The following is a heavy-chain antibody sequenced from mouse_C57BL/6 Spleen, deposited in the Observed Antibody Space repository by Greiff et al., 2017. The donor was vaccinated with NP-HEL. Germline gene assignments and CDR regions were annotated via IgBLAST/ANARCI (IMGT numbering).Heavy chain of an antibody. CDR1: GYTFTGYW. D-gene: IGHD1-1*01. Sequence: QVQLKQPGAELVKPGASVKLSCKASGYTFTGYWMHWVKQRPGQGLEWIGMIHPNSGSTNYNEKFKSKATLTVDKSSSTAYMQLSSLTSEDSAVYYCARSHYYGSSYWYFDVWGTGTTVTVSS. J-gene: IGHJ1*03. CDR3: ARSHYYGSSYWYFDV. V-gene: IGHV1-64*01. CDR2: IHPNSGST.